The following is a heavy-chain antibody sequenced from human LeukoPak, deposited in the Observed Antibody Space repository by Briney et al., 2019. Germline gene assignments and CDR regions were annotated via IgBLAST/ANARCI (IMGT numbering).Heavy chain of an antibody. CDR2: ISSSSSYI. CDR1: EFTFSNYN. D-gene: IGHD6-13*01. Sequence: PGGSLRLSCAASEFTFSNYNMNWVRQAPGKGLEWVSSISSSSSYIYYADSVKGRFTISRGNAKNSLYLQMNSLRAEDTAVYYCASTSSSWYGKDYWGQGTLVTVSS. J-gene: IGHJ4*02. V-gene: IGHV3-21*01. CDR3: ASTSSSWYGKDY.